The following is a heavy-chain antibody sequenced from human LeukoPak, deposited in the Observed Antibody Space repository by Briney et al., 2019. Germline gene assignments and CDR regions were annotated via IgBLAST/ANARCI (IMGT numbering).Heavy chain of an antibody. CDR3: ASGGDGYYYDYYYMDV. CDR2: ISSSSSYI. D-gene: IGHD3-10*01. Sequence: GGSLRLSCAASGFTFSSYSMNWVRQAPGKGLEWVSSISSSSSYIYYADSVKGRFTISRDNAKNSLYLQMNSLRAEDTAVYYCASGGDGYYYDYYYMDVWGKGTTVTISS. CDR1: GFTFSSYS. J-gene: IGHJ6*03. V-gene: IGHV3-21*01.